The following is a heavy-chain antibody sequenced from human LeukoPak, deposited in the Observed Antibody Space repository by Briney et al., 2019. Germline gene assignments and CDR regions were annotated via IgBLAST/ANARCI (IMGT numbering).Heavy chain of an antibody. V-gene: IGHV4-59*08. CDR2: IYYSGST. CDR3: ARLGSYYYDSSGYYYEGYFFDY. CDR1: GGSISSYY. J-gene: IGHJ4*02. Sequence: SETLSLTCTVSGGSISSYYWSWIRQPPGKGLEWIGYIYYSGSTNYNPSLKSRVTISVDTSKNQFSLRLSSVTAADTAVYYCARLGSYYYDSSGYYYEGYFFDYWGQGTLVTVSS. D-gene: IGHD3-22*01.